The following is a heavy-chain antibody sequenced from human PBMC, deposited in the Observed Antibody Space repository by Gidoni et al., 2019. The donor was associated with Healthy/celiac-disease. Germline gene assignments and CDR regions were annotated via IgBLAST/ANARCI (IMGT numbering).Heavy chain of an antibody. V-gene: IGHV4-59*01. Sequence: QVPLQESGPGLVKPSETLSLTCTVSGGSISSYYWSWIRQPPGKGLEWIGYIYYSGSTNYNPSLKSRVTISVDTSKNQFSLKLSSVTAADTAVYYCARESSSGSDDDVDIWGQGTMVTVSS. CDR2: IYYSGST. CDR3: ARESSSGSDDDVDI. D-gene: IGHD1-26*01. CDR1: GGSISSYY. J-gene: IGHJ3*02.